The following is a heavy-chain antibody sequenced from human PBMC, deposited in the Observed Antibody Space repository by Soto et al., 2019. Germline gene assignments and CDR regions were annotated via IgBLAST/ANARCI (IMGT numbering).Heavy chain of an antibody. CDR1: GFTFSSYW. Sequence: GGSLRLSCAASGFTFSSYWMSWVRQAPGKGLEWVANTKQDGSEKYYVDSVKGRFTISRDNAKNSLYLQMNSLRVEDTAVYYCARDRNVRDYYDSSGHLNWFDHWGQGTLVTVSS. CDR2: TKQDGSEK. D-gene: IGHD3-22*01. J-gene: IGHJ5*02. CDR3: ARDRNVRDYYDSSGHLNWFDH. V-gene: IGHV3-7*03.